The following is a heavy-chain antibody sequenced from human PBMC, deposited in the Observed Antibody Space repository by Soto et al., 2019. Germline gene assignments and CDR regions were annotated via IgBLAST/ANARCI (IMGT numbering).Heavy chain of an antibody. CDR2: FDPEDGET. D-gene: IGHD6-19*01. CDR1: GYTLTELS. V-gene: IGHV1-24*01. J-gene: IGHJ4*02. CDR3: ATSGLTRRQWPWDY. Sequence: ASVKVSCKVPGYTLTELSMHWVRQAPGKGLEWMGGFDPEDGETIYAQKFQGRVTMTEDTSTDTAYMELSSLRSEDTAVYYCATSGLTRRQWPWDYWGQGTLVTVSS.